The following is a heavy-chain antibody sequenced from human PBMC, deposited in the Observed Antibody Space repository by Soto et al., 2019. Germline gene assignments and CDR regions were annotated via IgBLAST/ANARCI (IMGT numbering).Heavy chain of an antibody. CDR2: IDPGDSST. CDR3: ARLEKWYYNYYGLDV. V-gene: IGHV5-10-1*01. CDR1: GYSFTTYW. J-gene: IGHJ6*02. D-gene: IGHD1-26*01. Sequence: VGSLKISCHGSGYSFTTYWISWVRQMPGKGLEWMGKIDPGDSSTNYSPSFRGHITISVDRSINTAHLQFSSLKAADTAVYYCARLEKWYYNYYGLDVWGQGTMVTVSS.